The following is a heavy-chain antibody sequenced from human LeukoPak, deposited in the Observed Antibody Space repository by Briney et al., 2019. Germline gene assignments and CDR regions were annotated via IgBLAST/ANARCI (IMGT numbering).Heavy chain of an antibody. J-gene: IGHJ4*02. CDR1: GSSVSNNNW. CDR2: IHHIGLT. D-gene: IGHD3-22*01. Sequence: PSGTLSLTCTVSGSSVSNNNWWSWVRQSPEKGLEWIGEIHHIGLTNYNPSLKSRVLISVDESKDQFSLQLHSVTAADTAVYYCAKAEYYDLDYWGQGTLVTVSS. V-gene: IGHV4-4*02. CDR3: AKAEYYDLDY.